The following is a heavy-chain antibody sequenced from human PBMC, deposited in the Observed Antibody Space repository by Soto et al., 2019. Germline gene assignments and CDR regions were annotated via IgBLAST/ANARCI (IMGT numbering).Heavy chain of an antibody. V-gene: IGHV1-18*04. Sequence: QVHLVQSGAVVENPGASVKVSCKASGYTFTNFGINWVRQAPGQGLEWMGWITPYNGNANYPQKDQDRLTITTDTSTNTAYLGLRSLRSDDTAVYFCARARMFSGAHHDYWGQGTRVTVSS. CDR1: GYTFTNFG. CDR2: ITPYNGNA. J-gene: IGHJ4*02. D-gene: IGHD1-26*01. CDR3: ARARMFSGAHHDY.